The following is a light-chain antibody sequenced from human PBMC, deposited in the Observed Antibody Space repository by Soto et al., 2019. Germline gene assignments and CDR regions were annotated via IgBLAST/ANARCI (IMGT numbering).Light chain of an antibody. V-gene: IGKV1-8*01. Sequence: AIRMTQSPSSLSASTGDRVTITCRASQGISSYLAWYQQKPGKAPKLLIYAASTLQSGVPSRFSGSGSGTDFTLTISGLQSEDFATYDCQQYYRYPFTFGPVTKVDIK. CDR3: QQYYRYPFT. CDR1: QGISSY. CDR2: AAS. J-gene: IGKJ3*01.